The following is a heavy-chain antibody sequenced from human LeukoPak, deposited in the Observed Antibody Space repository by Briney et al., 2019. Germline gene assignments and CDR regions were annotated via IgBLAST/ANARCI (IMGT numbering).Heavy chain of an antibody. CDR3: ARAGAHGYCSSTSCSYYYYYGMDV. Sequence: PGGSLRLSCAASGFTFSDYYMSWIRQAPGKGLEWVSYISSSGSTIYYADSEKGRFTISRDNAENSLYLQMNSLRAEDTAVYYCARAGAHGYCSSTSCSYYYYYGMDVWGQGTTVTVSS. CDR1: GFTFSDYY. J-gene: IGHJ6*02. CDR2: ISSSGSTI. V-gene: IGHV3-11*01. D-gene: IGHD2-2*01.